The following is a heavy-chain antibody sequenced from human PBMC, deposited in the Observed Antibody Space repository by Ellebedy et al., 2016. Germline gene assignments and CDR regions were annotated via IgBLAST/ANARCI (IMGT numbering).Heavy chain of an antibody. V-gene: IGHV1-69*13. Sequence: SVKVSCKASGGTFSSYGLSWVRQAPGQGLEWMGGIIPMFATALYAQKFQGRVTISADESTSTAYMELSSLRSEDTAVYYCASPPTNFYYGFGYWGQGTLVTVPS. J-gene: IGHJ4*02. CDR1: GGTFSSYG. CDR2: IIPMFATA. CDR3: ASPPTNFYYGFGY. D-gene: IGHD3-10*01.